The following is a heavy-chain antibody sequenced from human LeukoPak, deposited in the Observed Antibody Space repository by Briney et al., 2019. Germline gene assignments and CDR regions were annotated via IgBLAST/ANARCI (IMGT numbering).Heavy chain of an antibody. V-gene: IGHV3-9*01. CDR3: AKETNSGSFDY. Sequence: SLRLSCAASGFTFDDYAMHWVRQAPGKGLEWVSGISWNSGSIGYADSVKGRFTISRDNAKNSLYLRMNSLRAEDTALYYCAKETNSGSFDYWGQGTLVTVSS. CDR1: GFTFDDYA. D-gene: IGHD1-26*01. J-gene: IGHJ4*02. CDR2: ISWNSGSI.